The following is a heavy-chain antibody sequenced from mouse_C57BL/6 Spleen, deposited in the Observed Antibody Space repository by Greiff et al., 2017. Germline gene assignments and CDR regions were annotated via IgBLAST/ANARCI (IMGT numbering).Heavy chain of an antibody. CDR1: GYAFTHYL. CDR3: ARGGGKGAWFAY. V-gene: IGHV1-54*01. J-gene: IGHJ3*01. CDR2: INPGSGGT. Sequence: VQLQQSGAELVRPGTSVKVSCKASGYAFTHYLIEWVKQRPGQGLEWIGVINPGSGGTNYNEKFKGKATLTADKSSSTAYMQLSSLTSEDSAVYFCARGGGKGAWFAYWGQGTMVTVSA.